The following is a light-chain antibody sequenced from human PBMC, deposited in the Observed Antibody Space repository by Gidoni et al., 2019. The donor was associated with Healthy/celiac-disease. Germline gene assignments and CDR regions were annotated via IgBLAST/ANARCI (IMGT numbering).Light chain of an antibody. CDR1: SSNIGAGYD. Sequence: QSVLTQPPSVSGAPGPRVTISCTGSSSNIGAGYDVHWYQKRPGTAPKLLIYGNSNRPSGVPDRFSGSKSGTSASLAITGRQAEDEADYYCQSYDSSLSGSRVFGGGTKLTVL. CDR3: QSYDSSLSGSRV. J-gene: IGLJ3*02. CDR2: GNS. V-gene: IGLV1-40*01.